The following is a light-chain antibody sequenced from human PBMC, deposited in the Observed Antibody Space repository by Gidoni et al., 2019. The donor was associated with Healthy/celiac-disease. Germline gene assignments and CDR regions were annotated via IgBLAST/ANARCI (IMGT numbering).Light chain of an antibody. CDR1: QSVSSSY. CDR3: QQYGSSPYT. Sequence: ETVLTQSPGTLSLSPGERATLSCRASQSVSSSYLAWYQQKPGQAPRLLIYGASSRATGIPDRCSGSGSGTDFTLTISILEPEDFAVYYCQQYGSSPYTFGQGTKLEIK. CDR2: GAS. V-gene: IGKV3-20*01. J-gene: IGKJ2*01.